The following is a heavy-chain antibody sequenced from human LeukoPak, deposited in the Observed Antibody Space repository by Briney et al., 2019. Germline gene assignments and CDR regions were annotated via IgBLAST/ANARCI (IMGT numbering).Heavy chain of an antibody. J-gene: IGHJ4*02. CDR1: GGSISNTNW. CDR2: VNLQGST. Sequence: PSDTLSLTCGVSGGSISNTNWWTWVRQPPGKGLEWIGEVNLQGSTNYNPSLKSRVGISVDKSENHISLKLTSVTAADTAVYYCAREGGPYRPLDYSGQGTLVTVAS. CDR3: AREGGPYRPLDY. V-gene: IGHV4-4*02.